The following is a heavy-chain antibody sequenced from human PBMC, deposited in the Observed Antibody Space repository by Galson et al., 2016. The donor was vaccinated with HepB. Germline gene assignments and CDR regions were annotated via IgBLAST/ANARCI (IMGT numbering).Heavy chain of an antibody. V-gene: IGHV1-24*01. CDR3: VTQSKPRITTFVVVIPTRHEVRD. Sequence: SVKVSCKVSGYTLTELSMHWVRQAPGKGLEWMGGFDPGDDETIYAQKFQGRVTMTEDTSADTAFMELSILRSEDTAVYYCVTQSKPRITTFVVVIPTRHEVRDWGQGTRVTGSS. D-gene: IGHD3-3*01. J-gene: IGHJ4*02. CDR1: GYTLTELS. CDR2: FDPGDDET.